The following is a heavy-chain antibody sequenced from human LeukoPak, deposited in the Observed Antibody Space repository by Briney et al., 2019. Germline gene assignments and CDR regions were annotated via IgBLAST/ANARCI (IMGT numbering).Heavy chain of an antibody. CDR3: ARRGVRYFDWLLAPNWFDP. Sequence: SETLSLTCAVYGGSLSGYYWSWIRQPPGKGLEWIGEINHSGSTDYNPSLKSRVTISVDTSKDQFSLKLSSVTAADTAVYYCARRGVRYFDWLLAPNWFDPWGQGTLVTVSS. D-gene: IGHD3-9*01. J-gene: IGHJ5*02. CDR2: INHSGST. V-gene: IGHV4-34*01. CDR1: GGSLSGYY.